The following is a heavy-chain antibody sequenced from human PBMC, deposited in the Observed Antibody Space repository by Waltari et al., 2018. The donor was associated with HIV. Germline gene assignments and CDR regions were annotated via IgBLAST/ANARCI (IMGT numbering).Heavy chain of an antibody. CDR2: IDSGGST. V-gene: IGHV3-53*01. CDR1: GFSVSSNY. CDR3: ARGFGCGGDCYYFDY. J-gene: IGHJ4*02. D-gene: IGHD2-21*02. Sequence: EVQLVESGGGLIQPGGSLGLSCSASGFSVSSNYMSWVRPAPGKGLEWVSVIDSGGSTYYADSVKGRFTISRDNSKNTLYLQMNSLRAEDTAVYYCARGFGCGGDCYYFDYWGQGTLVTVSS.